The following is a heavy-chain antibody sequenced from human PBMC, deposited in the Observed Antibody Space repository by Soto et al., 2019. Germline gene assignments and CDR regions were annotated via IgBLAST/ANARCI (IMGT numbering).Heavy chain of an antibody. CDR3: ARGPEMTTINDYFDY. V-gene: IGHV1-69*01. D-gene: IGHD4-4*01. J-gene: IGHJ4*02. Sequence: QVQLVQSGAEVKKPGSSVKVSCKASGGTFSSYAISWVRQAPGQGLEWMGGIIPIFGTANYAQKFQGRVTITAEESTSKAYMELSSLRSEDTAVYYCARGPEMTTINDYFDYWGQGTLVTVSS. CDR2: IIPIFGTA. CDR1: GGTFSSYA.